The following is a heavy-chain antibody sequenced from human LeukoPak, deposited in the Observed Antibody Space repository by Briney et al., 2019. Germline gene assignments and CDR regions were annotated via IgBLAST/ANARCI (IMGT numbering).Heavy chain of an antibody. V-gene: IGHV4-34*01. Sequence: SETLSLTCAVYGGSFSGYYWSWIRQPPGKGLEWIGEINHSGSTNYNPSLKSRVTISVDTSKNQFSLKLSSVTAADTAVYYCARVMGAMVRGVTSWFDPWGQGTLVTVSS. D-gene: IGHD3-10*01. CDR2: INHSGST. CDR1: GGSFSGYY. J-gene: IGHJ5*02. CDR3: ARVMGAMVRGVTSWFDP.